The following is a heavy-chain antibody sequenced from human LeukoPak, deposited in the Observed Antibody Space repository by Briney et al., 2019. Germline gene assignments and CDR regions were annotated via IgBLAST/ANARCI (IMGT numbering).Heavy chain of an antibody. CDR3: ARESVVVVAAMIDYFDY. CDR1: GYTFTSYY. CDR2: INPRGGST. D-gene: IGHD2-15*01. V-gene: IGHV1-46*01. J-gene: IGHJ4*02. Sequence: ASVKVSCKASGYTFTSYYMHWVRQAPGQGLEWMGIINPRGGSTSYAQKFQGRVTMTRDTSTSTIYMELSRLRSDDTAVYYCARESVVVVAAMIDYFDYWGQGTLVTVSS.